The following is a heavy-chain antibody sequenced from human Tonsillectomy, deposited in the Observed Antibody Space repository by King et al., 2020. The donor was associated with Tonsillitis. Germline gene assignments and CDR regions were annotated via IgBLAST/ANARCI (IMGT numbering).Heavy chain of an antibody. V-gene: IGHV3-53*01. CDR2: VFTDGYT. J-gene: IGHJ4*02. CDR1: GFTVSSKN. D-gene: IGHD2/OR15-2a*01. Sequence: VQLVESGGGVIQPGGSLRLSCAASGFTVSSKNMSWVRQAPGKGLEWVSVVFTDGYTIYAESVEGRSTISRDNSKNTLCLQMNSLRAEDTAVYYCARGRQYCHSHTCLTPFDYWGQGTLVTVSS. CDR3: ARGRQYCHSHTCLTPFDY.